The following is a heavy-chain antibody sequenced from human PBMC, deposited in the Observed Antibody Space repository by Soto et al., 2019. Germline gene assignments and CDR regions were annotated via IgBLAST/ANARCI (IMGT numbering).Heavy chain of an antibody. D-gene: IGHD2-15*01. V-gene: IGHV4-59*01. J-gene: IGHJ3*01. CDR2: IYYSGST. CDR3: ARGSGGSSWDAFDL. CDR1: GGSISSYY. Sequence: SETLSLTCTVSGGSISSYYWSWIRQPPGKGLEWIGYIYYSGSTNYNPSLKSRVTISVDTSKSQFSLKLSSVTAADTAVYYCARGSGGSSWDAFDLWGQGTMVTVSS.